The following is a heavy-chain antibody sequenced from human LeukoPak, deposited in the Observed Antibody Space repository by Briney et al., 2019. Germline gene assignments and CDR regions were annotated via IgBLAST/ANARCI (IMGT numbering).Heavy chain of an antibody. Sequence: SETLSLTCTVSGGSISSGTYYWGWTRQPPGKGLEYIASISYTGNTYYNPSLKSRVTISVDTSKNQFSLKLSSLTAADTAVYYCARPAPGGTVMVRFDYWGQGTLVTVSS. CDR3: ARPAPGGTVMVRFDY. V-gene: IGHV4-39*01. CDR1: GGSISSGTYY. CDR2: ISYTGNT. D-gene: IGHD5-18*01. J-gene: IGHJ4*02.